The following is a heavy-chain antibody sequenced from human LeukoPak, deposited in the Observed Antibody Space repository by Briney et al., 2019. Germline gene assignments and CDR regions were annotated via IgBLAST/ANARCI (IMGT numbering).Heavy chain of an antibody. CDR1: GFTFSADW. CDR2: IDGDATIT. V-gene: IGHV3-74*01. D-gene: IGHD6-13*01. J-gene: IGHJ5*02. CDR3: AKGVSSSWYRPEGNWFDP. Sequence: GGSLRLSCVASGFTFSADWMHWVRQAPGEGLVWVARIDGDATITNYADSVRGRFTISRDNAKTTVYLQMNSLRAEDTAAYYCAKGVSSSWYRPEGNWFDPWGQGTLVTVSS.